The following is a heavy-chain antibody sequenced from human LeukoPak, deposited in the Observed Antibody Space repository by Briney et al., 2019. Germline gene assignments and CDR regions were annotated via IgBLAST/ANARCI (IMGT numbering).Heavy chain of an antibody. D-gene: IGHD3-3*01. CDR2: IIPIFGTA. Sequence: SVKVSCKASGGTFSSYAISWVRQAPGQGLEWMGGIIPIFGTANYAQKFQGRVTITADESTSAAYMELSSLRSEDTAVYYCASKPEWLSRVAFDIWGQGTMVTVSS. CDR3: ASKPEWLSRVAFDI. V-gene: IGHV1-69*01. J-gene: IGHJ3*02. CDR1: GGTFSSYA.